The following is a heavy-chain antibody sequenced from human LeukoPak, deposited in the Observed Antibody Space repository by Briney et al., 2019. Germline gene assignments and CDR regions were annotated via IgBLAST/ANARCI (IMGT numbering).Heavy chain of an antibody. Sequence: SQTLSLTCAISGDSVSSNSAAWNWIRQSPSRGLEWLGRTYYRSKWYNDYAVSVKSRITINPDTSKNQFSLQLNSVTAEDTAVYYCARGGLAVPSATFDIWGQGTMVTVSS. CDR3: ARGGLAVPSATFDI. CDR1: GDSVSSNSAA. CDR2: TYYRSKWYN. V-gene: IGHV6-1*01. J-gene: IGHJ3*02. D-gene: IGHD6-25*01.